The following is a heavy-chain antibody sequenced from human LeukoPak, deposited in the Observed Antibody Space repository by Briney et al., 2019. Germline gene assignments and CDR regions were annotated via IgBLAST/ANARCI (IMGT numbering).Heavy chain of an antibody. J-gene: IGHJ6*03. Sequence: PSETLSLTCNVSGVSISSYYWSWIRQPAGKGLEWIGRIHTSGSTNYNPSLKSRVTMSVDTSKNQFSLKLSSVTAADTAVYYCARGPSYGSGSYFRRRYYYYMDVWGKGTTVTVSS. V-gene: IGHV4-4*07. CDR2: IHTSGST. D-gene: IGHD3-10*01. CDR1: GVSISSYY. CDR3: ARGPSYGSGSYFRRRYYYYMDV.